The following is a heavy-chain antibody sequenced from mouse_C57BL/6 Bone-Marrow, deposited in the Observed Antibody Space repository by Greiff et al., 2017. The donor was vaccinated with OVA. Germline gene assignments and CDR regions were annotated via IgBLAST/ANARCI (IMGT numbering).Heavy chain of an antibody. CDR3: ARSGDYYGSSHY. D-gene: IGHD1-1*01. CDR2: IYPGSGST. Sequence: VKLQQPGAELVKPGASVKMSCKASGYTFTSYWITWVKQRPGQGLEWIGDIYPGSGSTNYNEKFKSKATLTVDTSSSTAYMQLSSLTSEDSAVYYCARSGDYYGSSHYWGQGTTLTVSS. J-gene: IGHJ2*01. V-gene: IGHV1-55*01. CDR1: GYTFTSYW.